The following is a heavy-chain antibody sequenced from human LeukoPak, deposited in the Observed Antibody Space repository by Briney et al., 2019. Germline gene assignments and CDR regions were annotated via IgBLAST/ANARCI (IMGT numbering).Heavy chain of an antibody. V-gene: IGHV3-23*01. J-gene: IGHJ4*02. Sequence: AGGSLRLSCAASGFTSSSYAMSWVRQAPGKGLEWVSAISGSGGSTYYADSVKGRFTISRDNSKNTLYLQMNSLRAEDTAVYYCAKDLDCSSTSCYPDYWGQGTLVTVSS. CDR1: GFTSSSYA. CDR3: AKDLDCSSTSCYPDY. D-gene: IGHD2-2*01. CDR2: ISGSGGST.